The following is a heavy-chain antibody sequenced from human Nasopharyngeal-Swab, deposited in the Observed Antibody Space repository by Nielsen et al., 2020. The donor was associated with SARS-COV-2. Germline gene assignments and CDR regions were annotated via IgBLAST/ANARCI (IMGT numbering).Heavy chain of an antibody. J-gene: IGHJ6*02. CDR2: ISWNSGSI. V-gene: IGHV3-9*01. D-gene: IGHD3-10*01. CDR1: GFTFDDYA. CDR3: AKGGARYYYGSGSYPYYYYYGMDV. Sequence: SLKISCAASGFTFDDYAMHWVRQAPGKGLEWVSGISWNSGSIGYADSVKGRFTISRDNAKNSLYLQMNSLRAEDTALYYCAKGGARYYYGSGSYPYYYYYGMDVWGQGTTVTVSS.